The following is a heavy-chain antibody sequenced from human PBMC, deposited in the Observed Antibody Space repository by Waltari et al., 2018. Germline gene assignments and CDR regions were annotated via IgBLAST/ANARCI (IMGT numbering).Heavy chain of an antibody. CDR2: IHYDGST. V-gene: IGHV4-34*01. CDR1: GESFSGSF. J-gene: IGHJ4*01. CDR3: ARYGEVPPNYFFDF. D-gene: IGHD2-21*01. Sequence: QVQLHQWGAGLLKPSETLSLTCAVSGESFSGSFWSWIRQPPGKGLGWLGAIHYDGSTNYKPSLQSRLSLSVDTTKKHFSLRLTSVTAADTGMYFCARYGEVPPNYFFDFWGQGIRVTVSS.